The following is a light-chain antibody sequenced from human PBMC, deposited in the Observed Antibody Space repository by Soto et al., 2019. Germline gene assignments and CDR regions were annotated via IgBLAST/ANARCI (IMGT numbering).Light chain of an antibody. CDR2: YDD. J-gene: IGLJ2*01. V-gene: IGLV1-36*01. CDR3: AASDDSMNGVV. CDR1: SSNIGNNA. Sequence: QSVLTQPPSVSEAPRQRVTISCSGSSSNIGNNAVNWYQQLPGKAPKLLIYYDDLLPSGVSARFSGANSGTSASLATSGLQSEDEADYYCAASDDSMNGVVFGGGTKLTVL.